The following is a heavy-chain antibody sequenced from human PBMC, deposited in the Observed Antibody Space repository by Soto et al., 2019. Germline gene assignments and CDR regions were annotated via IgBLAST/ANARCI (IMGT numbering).Heavy chain of an antibody. CDR1: CYTFTSYG. V-gene: IGHV1-18*01. D-gene: IGHD2-15*01. Sequence: ASVKVSCKAACYTFTSYGISWVRQAPGQGLEWMGWISAYNGNTNYAQKLQGRVTMTTDTSTSTAYMELRSLRSDDTAVYYCARDGSCSGGSCYGSHYYYYYGMDVWGQGTTVTVSS. J-gene: IGHJ6*02. CDR3: ARDGSCSGGSCYGSHYYYYYGMDV. CDR2: ISAYNGNT.